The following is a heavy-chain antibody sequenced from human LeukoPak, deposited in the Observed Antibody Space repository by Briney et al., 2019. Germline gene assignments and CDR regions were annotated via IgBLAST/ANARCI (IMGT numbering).Heavy chain of an antibody. CDR2: ISGSGGST. V-gene: IGHV3-23*01. Sequence: GGSLRLSCAASGFTFSSYAMSWVRQVPGKGLEWVSAISGSGGSTYYADSVKGRFTISRDNSKNTLYLQMNSLRAEDTAVYYCAKDLSVGYYYDSSGPRGGYYYYGMDVWGQGTTVTVSS. D-gene: IGHD3-22*01. CDR1: GFTFSSYA. CDR3: AKDLSVGYYYDSSGPRGGYYYYGMDV. J-gene: IGHJ6*02.